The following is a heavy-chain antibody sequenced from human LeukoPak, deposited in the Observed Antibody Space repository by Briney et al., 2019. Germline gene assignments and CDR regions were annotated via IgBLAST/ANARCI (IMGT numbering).Heavy chain of an antibody. Sequence: SGGSLRLSCAASGFTFSGSWMSWVRQAPGKGLEWVANIKQGGSEKYYVDSVKGRLTISRDNAKNSLYLQMNSLRAEDTAVYYCARGGGSYEYWGQGTLVTVSS. V-gene: IGHV3-7*01. CDR3: ARGGGSYEY. CDR2: IKQGGSEK. CDR1: GFTFSGSW. D-gene: IGHD2-15*01. J-gene: IGHJ4*02.